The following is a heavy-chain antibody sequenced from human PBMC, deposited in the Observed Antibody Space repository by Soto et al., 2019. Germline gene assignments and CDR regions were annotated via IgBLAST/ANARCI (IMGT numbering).Heavy chain of an antibody. CDR2: ISGSGGST. D-gene: IGHD3-16*01. CDR1: GFTFSSYA. J-gene: IGHJ4*02. CDR3: AKWSISYYDYVWWRVPPYYFDY. V-gene: IGHV3-23*01. Sequence: PGGSLRLSCAASGFTFSSYAMSWVRQAPGKGLEWVSAISGSGGSTYYADSVKGRFTISRDNSKNTLYLQMNSLRAEDTAVYYCAKWSISYYDYVWWRVPPYYFDYWGQG.